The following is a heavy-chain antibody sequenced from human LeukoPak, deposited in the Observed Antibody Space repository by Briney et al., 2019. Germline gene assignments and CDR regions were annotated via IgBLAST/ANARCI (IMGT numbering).Heavy chain of an antibody. V-gene: IGHV3-23*01. J-gene: IGHJ4*02. D-gene: IGHD3-10*01. Sequence: PGGSLRLSCAASGFTLSSYAMSWVRQAPGKGLEWVSAISGSGGSTYYAGSVKGRFTISRDNSKNTLYLQMNSLRAEDTAVYYCAKDRTYYYGSGSQGFDYWGQGTLVAVSS. CDR3: AKDRTYYYGSGSQGFDY. CDR2: ISGSGGST. CDR1: GFTLSSYA.